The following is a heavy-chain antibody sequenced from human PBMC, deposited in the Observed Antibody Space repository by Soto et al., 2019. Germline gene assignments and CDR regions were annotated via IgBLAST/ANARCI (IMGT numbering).Heavy chain of an antibody. J-gene: IGHJ4*02. D-gene: IGHD3-10*01. CDR2: ISGSDGSA. Sequence: EVPLLDSGGGLVQPGGSLRLSSAASGFTFSTYAMTWVRQAPGKGLAWVSTISGSDGSAYYADSVKGRFTISRDNSKNTLYLQMNTLRAEDTAVYYCAKGSGSYPDYWGQGTLVTVSS. V-gene: IGHV3-23*01. CDR3: AKGSGSYPDY. CDR1: GFTFSTYA.